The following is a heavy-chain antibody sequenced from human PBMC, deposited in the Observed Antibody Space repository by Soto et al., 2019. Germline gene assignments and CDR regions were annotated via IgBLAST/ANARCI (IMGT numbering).Heavy chain of an antibody. CDR1: GYTFTGYY. CDR3: ARSHYDILPGYPTTFDY. Sequence: ASVTVSCKASGYTFTGYYMHWVRQAPGQGLEWMGWINPNSGGTNYAQKFQGWVTMTRDTTISTAYMELSRLRSDDTAVYYCARSHYDILPGYPTTFDYWGQGTLVTVSS. V-gene: IGHV1-2*04. D-gene: IGHD3-9*01. J-gene: IGHJ4*02. CDR2: INPNSGGT.